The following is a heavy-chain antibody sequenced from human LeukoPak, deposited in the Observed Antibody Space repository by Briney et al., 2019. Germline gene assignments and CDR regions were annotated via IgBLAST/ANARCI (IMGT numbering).Heavy chain of an antibody. Sequence: PSQTLSLTCAVSGGSISSGGYSWSWIRQPPGKGLEWIGYIYHSGSTYCNPSLRSRVTMSVDTSKNQFSLRLTSVTAADTAVYYCAKYSSGWPFDYWGQGTLVTVSS. CDR2: IYHSGST. V-gene: IGHV4-30-2*03. J-gene: IGHJ4*02. CDR3: AKYSSGWPFDY. D-gene: IGHD6-19*01. CDR1: GGSISSGGYS.